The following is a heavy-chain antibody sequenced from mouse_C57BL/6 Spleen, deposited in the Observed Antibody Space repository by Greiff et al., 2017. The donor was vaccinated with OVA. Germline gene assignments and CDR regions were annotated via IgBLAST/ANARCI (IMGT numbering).Heavy chain of an antibody. Sequence: QVQLQQSGAELVKPGASVKISCKASGYAFSSYWMNWVKQRPGKGLEWIGQIYPGDGDTNYNGKFKGKATLTADKSSSTAYMQLSSLTSEDSAVYFCARSGAYSNYEAMVYWGQGTSVTVSS. D-gene: IGHD2-5*01. V-gene: IGHV1-80*01. CDR1: GYAFSSYW. CDR2: IYPGDGDT. CDR3: ARSGAYSNYEAMVY. J-gene: IGHJ4*01.